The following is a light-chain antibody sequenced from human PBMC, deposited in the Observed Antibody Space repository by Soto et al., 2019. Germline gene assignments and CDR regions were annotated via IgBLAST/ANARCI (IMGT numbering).Light chain of an antibody. CDR1: QSVSSNY. V-gene: IGKV3-20*01. J-gene: IGKJ1*01. CDR2: GAS. CDR3: QQYGSSPRT. Sequence: EIVLTQSPGTLSLSPGDRATLSCGASQSVSSNYLAWYQQKPGQAPRLLIYGASSRATGIPDRFSGSGSGTDFTLTISRLEAEDFAVYYCQQYGSSPRTFGQGTKVDIK.